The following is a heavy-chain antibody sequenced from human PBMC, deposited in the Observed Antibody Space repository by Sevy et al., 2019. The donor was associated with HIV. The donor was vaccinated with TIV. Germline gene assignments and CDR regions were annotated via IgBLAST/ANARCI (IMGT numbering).Heavy chain of an antibody. V-gene: IGHV4-59*01. CDR1: GGSISAYY. CDR2: IYYTGST. Sequence: SETLSLTCTVFGGSISAYYWSWIRQSPEKGLQYIGYIYYTGSTNYNPSLKSRVTISVDTSKNQFSLRLTSVTAADTAIYYWARAPPVRSGDDALNWFDPWGQGTLVTVS. CDR3: ARAPPVRSGDDALNWFDP. D-gene: IGHD5-12*01. J-gene: IGHJ5*02.